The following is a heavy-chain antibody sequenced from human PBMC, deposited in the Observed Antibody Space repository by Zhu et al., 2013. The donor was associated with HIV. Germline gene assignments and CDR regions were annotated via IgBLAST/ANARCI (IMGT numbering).Heavy chain of an antibody. D-gene: IGHD2-2*01. V-gene: IGHV1-18*01. CDR2: ISTYYGNT. CDR1: GYTLTNYG. Sequence: QVHLVQSGSEVKKPGASVKVSCKASGYTLTNYGITWVRQAPGQGLEWVGWISTYYGNTNYAQRLQGRLTMTTDTSTSTAYMELRSLRSDDTAVYYCTRGPGYCSSTSCSDFYYSMDIWGKGTTVTVSS. CDR3: TRGPGYCSSTSCSDFYYSMDI. J-gene: IGHJ6*03.